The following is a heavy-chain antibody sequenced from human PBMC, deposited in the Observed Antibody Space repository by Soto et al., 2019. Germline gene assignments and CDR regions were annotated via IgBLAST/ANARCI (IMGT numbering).Heavy chain of an antibody. V-gene: IGHV3-30*18. D-gene: IGHD4-17*01. Sequence: QVQLVESGGGVVQPGRSLRLSCAASGFTFSSYGMHWVRQAPGKGLEWVAVISYDGSNKYYADSVKGRFTISRDNSKNTLYLQMNSLRAEDTAVYYCAKLTTLYFDYWGQGTLVTVSS. CDR2: ISYDGSNK. CDR1: GFTFSSYG. CDR3: AKLTTLYFDY. J-gene: IGHJ4*02.